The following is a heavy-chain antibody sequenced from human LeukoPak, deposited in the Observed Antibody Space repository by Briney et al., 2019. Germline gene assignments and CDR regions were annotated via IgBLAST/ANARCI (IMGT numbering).Heavy chain of an antibody. J-gene: IGHJ5*02. CDR2: IIPIFTTP. CDR1: GGTFSRYA. CDR3: ARLVPAAENWFNP. D-gene: IGHD2-2*01. Sequence: SVKVSCKASGGTFSRYAISWVRQAPGQGLEWMGGIIPIFTTPDYAQRFQGRLTITTDESTSTTHMELSRLRSEDMAFYYCARLVPAAENWFNPWGQGTLVIVSS. V-gene: IGHV1-69*05.